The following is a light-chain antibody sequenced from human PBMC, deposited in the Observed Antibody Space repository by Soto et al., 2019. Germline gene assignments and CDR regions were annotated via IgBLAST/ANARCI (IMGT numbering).Light chain of an antibody. J-gene: IGKJ1*01. CDR1: QTISSY. Sequence: DTQMTQSPSSLSASVGDRVTITCRASQTISSYLNWYQQKPGKAPKLLIYAASSLQSGVPSRFSGSGSGTDFTLSISSLQPEDFATYYCQHSYSTPWTFGQGTKVDIK. CDR2: AAS. CDR3: QHSYSTPWT. V-gene: IGKV1-39*01.